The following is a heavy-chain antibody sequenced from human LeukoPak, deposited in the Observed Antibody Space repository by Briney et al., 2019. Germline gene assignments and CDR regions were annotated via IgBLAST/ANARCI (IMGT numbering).Heavy chain of an antibody. CDR3: ARDYYKNFDY. J-gene: IGHJ4*02. Sequence: PGGSLRLSCAASGFTFSDYTMNWVRQAPGKGLEWVSSISSSSSYIFYADSVKGRFTISRDNAKNSLYLQMNSLRAEDTAVYYCARDYYKNFDYWGQGTLVTVSS. V-gene: IGHV3-21*01. CDR1: GFTFSDYT. CDR2: ISSSSSYI. D-gene: IGHD3-22*01.